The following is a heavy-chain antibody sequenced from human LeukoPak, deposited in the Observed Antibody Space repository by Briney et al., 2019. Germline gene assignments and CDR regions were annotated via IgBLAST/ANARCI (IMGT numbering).Heavy chain of an antibody. J-gene: IGHJ4*02. CDR2: IKQDGSEK. V-gene: IGHV3-7*01. CDR3: ARVWLLWFGELSESYFDY. D-gene: IGHD3-10*01. CDR1: GFTFSSYW. Sequence: QSGGSLRLSCAASGFTFSSYWMSWVRQAPGKGLEWVANIKQDGSEKYYVDSVKGRFTISRDNAKNSLYLQMNSLRVEDTAVYYCARVWLLWFGELSESYFDYWGQGTLVTVSS.